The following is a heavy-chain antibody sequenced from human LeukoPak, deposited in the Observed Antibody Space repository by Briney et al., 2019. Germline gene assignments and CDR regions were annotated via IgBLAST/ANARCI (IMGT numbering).Heavy chain of an antibody. J-gene: IGHJ6*02. Sequence: SVKVSCKASGGTFSSYAISWVRQAPGQGLEWMGRIIPILGIANYAQKFQGRVTITADKSTSTAYMELSSLRSGDTAVYYCARGKEIVVDGMDVWGQGTTVTVSS. D-gene: IGHD3-22*01. CDR1: GGTFSSYA. V-gene: IGHV1-69*04. CDR3: ARGKEIVVDGMDV. CDR2: IIPILGIA.